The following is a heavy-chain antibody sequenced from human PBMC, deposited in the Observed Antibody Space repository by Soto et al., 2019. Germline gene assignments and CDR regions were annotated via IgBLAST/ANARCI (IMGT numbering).Heavy chain of an antibody. J-gene: IGHJ6*02. Sequence: PGGSLRLSCAASGFTFSSYAMSWVRQAPGKGLEWVSAISGSGGSTYYADSVKGRFTISRDNSKNTLYLQMNSLRAEDTAVYYCAATMVRGVLYGMDVWGQGTTVTVSS. CDR2: ISGSGGST. D-gene: IGHD3-10*01. CDR3: AATMVRGVLYGMDV. CDR1: GFTFSSYA. V-gene: IGHV3-23*01.